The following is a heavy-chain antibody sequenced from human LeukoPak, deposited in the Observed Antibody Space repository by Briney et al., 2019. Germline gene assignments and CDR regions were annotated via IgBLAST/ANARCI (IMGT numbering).Heavy chain of an antibody. CDR1: GYTFTSYG. CDR2: ISAYNGNT. CDR3: ARDFGYYDSSGYPDY. D-gene: IGHD3-22*01. J-gene: IGHJ4*02. Sequence: ASVRVSCKASGYTFTSYGISWVRQAPGQGLEWMGWISAYNGNTNYAQKLQGRVTMTTDTSTSTAYMELRSLRSDDTAVYYCARDFGYYDSSGYPDYWGQGTLVTVSS. V-gene: IGHV1-18*01.